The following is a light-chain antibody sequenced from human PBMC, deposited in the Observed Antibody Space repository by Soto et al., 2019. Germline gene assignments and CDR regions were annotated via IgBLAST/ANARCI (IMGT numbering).Light chain of an antibody. CDR1: SSDAGGYNY. J-gene: IGLJ1*01. V-gene: IGLV2-11*01. Sequence: QSALAQPRSVSGSPGQSVAISCTGTSSDAGGYNYVSWYQQHPGKAPKLMIYDVNKRPSGVPDRFSGSKFGNTASLTISGLQAEDEADYYCCSYAGLYTFDVFGTGTKVTVL. CDR3: CSYAGLYTFDV. CDR2: DVN.